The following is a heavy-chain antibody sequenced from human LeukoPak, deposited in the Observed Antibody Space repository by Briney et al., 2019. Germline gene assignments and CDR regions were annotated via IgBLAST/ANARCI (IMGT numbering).Heavy chain of an antibody. CDR3: AKSNGYGLVDI. CDR1: GGSISSTNW. D-gene: IGHD3-10*01. V-gene: IGHV4-4*02. J-gene: IGHJ3*02. Sequence: SGTLSLTCAVSGGSISSTNWWRWVRQPPGKGLEWIGEIYHTGSTNYNPPFKSRVSISVDTSTSQYSLKLNSVTAGDTAVYYCAKSNGYGLVDIWGQGTMVTVSS. CDR2: IYHTGST.